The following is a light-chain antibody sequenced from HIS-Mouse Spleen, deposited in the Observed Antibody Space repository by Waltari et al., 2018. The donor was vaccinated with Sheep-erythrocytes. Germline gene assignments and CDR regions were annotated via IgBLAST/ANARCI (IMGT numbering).Light chain of an antibody. CDR1: SSDVGGYNY. V-gene: IGLV2-11*01. J-gene: IGLJ1*01. Sequence: QSALTQPRSVSGSPVQSVPISCTATSSDVGGYNYVSWYQQHPGKAPKLMIYDVSKRPSGVPDRFSGSKSGNTASLTISGLQAEDEADYYCCSYAGSYNHVFATGTKVTVL. CDR2: DVS. CDR3: CSYAGSYNHV.